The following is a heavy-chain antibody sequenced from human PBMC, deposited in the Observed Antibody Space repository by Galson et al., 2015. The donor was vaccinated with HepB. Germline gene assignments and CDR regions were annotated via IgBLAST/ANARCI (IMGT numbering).Heavy chain of an antibody. Sequence: SVKVSCKASGYTFTSYYMHWVRQAPGQGLEWMGIINPSGGSTSYAQKFQGRVTMTRDTSTSTVYMELSSLRSEDTAVYYCARESTVTTSGYYFDYWGQGTLVTVSS. V-gene: IGHV1-46*03. J-gene: IGHJ4*02. CDR1: GYTFTSYY. D-gene: IGHD4-17*01. CDR3: ARESTVTTSGYYFDY. CDR2: INPSGGST.